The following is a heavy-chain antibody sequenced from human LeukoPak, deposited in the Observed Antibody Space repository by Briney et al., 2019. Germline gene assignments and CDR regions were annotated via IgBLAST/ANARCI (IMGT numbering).Heavy chain of an antibody. V-gene: IGHV4-39*01. Sequence: SETLSLTCTVSGGSISSSSYYWGWIRQPPGKGLEWIGSIYDSGSTYYNPSLKSRVTISVDTSKNQFSLKLSSVTAADTAVYYCARHRIARYYDILTGAFDIWGQGTMVTVSS. CDR2: IYDSGST. J-gene: IGHJ3*02. CDR1: GGSISSSSYY. D-gene: IGHD3-9*01. CDR3: ARHRIARYYDILTGAFDI.